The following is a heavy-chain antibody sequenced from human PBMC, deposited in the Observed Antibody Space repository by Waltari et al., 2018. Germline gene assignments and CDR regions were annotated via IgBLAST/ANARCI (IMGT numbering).Heavy chain of an antibody. J-gene: IGHJ3*02. CDR3: SKRLEI. V-gene: IGHV3-7*01. Sequence: DVQPVESGGGLVKPGGSLRLSCEVCGFRTDWMDWVRQAPGKGLQWVANRNEDGGEKYYLDSVKGRFTISRDNAKKLVYLEMNTLRAEDTATYYCSKRLEIWGRGTMVAVS. CDR1: GFRTDW. CDR2: RNEDGGEK.